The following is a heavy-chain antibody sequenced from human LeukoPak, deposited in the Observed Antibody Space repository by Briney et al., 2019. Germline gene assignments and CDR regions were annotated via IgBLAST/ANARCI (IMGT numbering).Heavy chain of an antibody. D-gene: IGHD2-2*01. CDR3: ASQPPHDAFHI. CDR2: IYSPSRP. Sequence: SETLSLTCTVSGGSISNYYWRWIRQPAGKGLDCTGSIYSPSRPYYNPSLNRRVTTSVDPSKNPFSLKLTSVPAADTAVYYCASQPPHDAFHIWGQPTIVTASS. J-gene: IGHJ3*02. V-gene: IGHV4-4*07. CDR1: GGSISNYY.